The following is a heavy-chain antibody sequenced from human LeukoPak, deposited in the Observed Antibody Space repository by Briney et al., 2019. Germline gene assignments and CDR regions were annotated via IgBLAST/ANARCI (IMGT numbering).Heavy chain of an antibody. D-gene: IGHD1-26*01. CDR1: GGSVSSTSYH. CDR2: IYYSGNT. Sequence: PSETLSLTCTVSGGSVSSTSYHWAWIRQPPGEGLEWIGNIYYSGNTYYNPSLKSRVTISVDTSKNQFSLKLSSVTAADTAVYYCARREGQFDPWGQGTLVTVSS. J-gene: IGHJ5*02. V-gene: IGHV4-39*01. CDR3: ARREGQFDP.